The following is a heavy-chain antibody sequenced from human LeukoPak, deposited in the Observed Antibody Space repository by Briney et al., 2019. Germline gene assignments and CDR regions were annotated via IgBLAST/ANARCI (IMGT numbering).Heavy chain of an antibody. CDR3: ARRGGSGRSFDY. Sequence: SETLSLTCTVSGVSVSSGSYYWSWIPHPPGTALEWIGYIYYTGSTNYNPSLKSRVSISVDTSKNRFSLKLSTVTTADTAVYYCARRGGSGRSFDYWGQGTLVTVSS. V-gene: IGHV4-61*01. CDR2: IYYTGST. CDR1: GVSVSSGSYY. J-gene: IGHJ4*02. D-gene: IGHD3-10*01.